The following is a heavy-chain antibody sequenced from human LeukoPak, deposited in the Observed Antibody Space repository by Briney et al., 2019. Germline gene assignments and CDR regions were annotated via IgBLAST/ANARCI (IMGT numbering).Heavy chain of an antibody. CDR3: ARDRGFGELSYYFDY. V-gene: IGHV4-39*07. J-gene: IGHJ4*02. Sequence: GSLRLSCAASGFTFSSYWMSWVRQAPGKGLEWIGSIYYSGSTYYNPSLKSRVTISVDTSKNQFSLKLSSVTAADTAVYYCARDRGFGELSYYFDYWGQGTLVTVSS. CDR2: IYYSGST. D-gene: IGHD3-10*01. CDR1: GFTFSSYW.